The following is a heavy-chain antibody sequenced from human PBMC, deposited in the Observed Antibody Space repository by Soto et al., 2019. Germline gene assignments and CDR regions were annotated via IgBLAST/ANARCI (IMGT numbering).Heavy chain of an antibody. CDR1: GGTFSSYA. CDR2: IIPIFGTA. V-gene: IGHV1-69*06. D-gene: IGHD6-13*01. J-gene: IGHJ4*02. CDR3: AIRPAYSSSWSY. Sequence: ASVKVSCKASGGTFSSYAISWVRQAPGQGLEWMGGIIPIFGTANYAQEFQGRVTITADKSTSTAYTELSSLRSEDTAVYYCAIRPAYSSSWSYWGQGTLVTVSS.